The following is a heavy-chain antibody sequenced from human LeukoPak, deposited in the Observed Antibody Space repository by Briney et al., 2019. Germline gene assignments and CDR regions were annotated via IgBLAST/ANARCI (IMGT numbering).Heavy chain of an antibody. J-gene: IGHJ6*03. CDR2: IYSGGST. CDR3: AKGAYYYYMDV. V-gene: IGHV3-66*01. Sequence: SGGSLRLSCAASGFTVSSNYMSWVRQAPGKGLEWVSVIYSGGSTYYADSVKGRFTISRDNSKNTLYLQMNSLRAEDTAVYYCAKGAYYYYMDVWGKGTTVTVSS. CDR1: GFTVSSNY.